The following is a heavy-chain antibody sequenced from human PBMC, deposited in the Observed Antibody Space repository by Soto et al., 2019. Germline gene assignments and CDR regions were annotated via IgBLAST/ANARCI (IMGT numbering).Heavy chain of an antibody. V-gene: IGHV3-30*18. J-gene: IGHJ4*02. CDR1: GFTFSSYG. CDR2: ISHDGAFK. Sequence: QRHLVESGGGVVQPGRSLRLSCAASGFTFSSYGMHWIRQAPGKRLEWVAVISHDGAFKDYADSVKGRFTISRDNSENTLFLEMNSLGPSDTAVYYCAKDYGPKARYPYCNTHTDFWGQGTRVTVSS. CDR3: AKDYGPKARYPYCNTHTDF. D-gene: IGHD2-2*02.